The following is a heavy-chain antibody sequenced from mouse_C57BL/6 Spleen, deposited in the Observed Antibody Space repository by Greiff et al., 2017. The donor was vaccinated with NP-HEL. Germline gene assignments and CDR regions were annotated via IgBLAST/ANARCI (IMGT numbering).Heavy chain of an antibody. CDR2: ISSGSSTI. CDR1: GFTFSDYG. V-gene: IGHV5-17*01. CDR3: ARGANPHWYFDV. J-gene: IGHJ1*03. Sequence: EVKVVDSGGGLVKPGGSLKLSCAASGFTFSDYGMHWVRQAPEKGLEWVAYISSGSSTIYYADTVKGRFTISRDNAKNTLFLQMTSLRSEDTAMYYCARGANPHWYFDVWGTGTTVTVSS. D-gene: IGHD1-1*01.